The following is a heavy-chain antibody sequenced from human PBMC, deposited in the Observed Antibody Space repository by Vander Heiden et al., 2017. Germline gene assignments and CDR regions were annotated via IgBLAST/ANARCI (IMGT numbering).Heavy chain of an antibody. J-gene: IGHJ4*02. CDR2: ISSSGRTI. Sequence: EVQLVESGGGLVQPGGSLSLSCVASRFPFSSYEMNWVRQAPGKGLEWVSYISSSGRTIYYADSVKGRFTVSRDNAKNSLYLQMNSLRAEDTAVYYCARGGLDTANPDYWGQGTLVTVSS. CDR1: RFPFSSYE. CDR3: ARGGLDTANPDY. V-gene: IGHV3-48*03. D-gene: IGHD5-18*01.